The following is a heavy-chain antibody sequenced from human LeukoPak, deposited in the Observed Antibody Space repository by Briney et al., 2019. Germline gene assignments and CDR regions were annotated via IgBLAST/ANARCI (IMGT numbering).Heavy chain of an antibody. Sequence: GGSLRLSCSASGFTFSNYAMHWVHQAPGKGLEYVSAITINIDRTFYADSVQGRFTISRDNSANTLYLQMSSLRPEDTAVYYCVKPARGSGIQNGFDYWGQGTLDTVSS. CDR3: VKPARGSGIQNGFDY. D-gene: IGHD3-10*01. CDR2: ITINIDRT. CDR1: GFTFSNYA. V-gene: IGHV3-64D*06. J-gene: IGHJ4*02.